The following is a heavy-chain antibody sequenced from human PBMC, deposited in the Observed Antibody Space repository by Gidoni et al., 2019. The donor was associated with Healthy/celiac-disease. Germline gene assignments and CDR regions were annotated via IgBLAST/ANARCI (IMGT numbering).Heavy chain of an antibody. J-gene: IGHJ6*03. CDR2: INPSGGSK. CDR1: GYTFTSYY. CDR3: ARGAIQPSYYYYMDV. V-gene: IGHV1-46*01. D-gene: IGHD2-2*01. Sequence: QVQLVQSGAEVKKPGASVKVSCKASGYTFTSYYMHWVRQAPGQGLEWKGIINPSGGSKSYAQKFQGRVTMTRDTSTSTVYMELSSLRSEDTAVYYCARGAIQPSYYYYMDVWGKGTTVTVSS.